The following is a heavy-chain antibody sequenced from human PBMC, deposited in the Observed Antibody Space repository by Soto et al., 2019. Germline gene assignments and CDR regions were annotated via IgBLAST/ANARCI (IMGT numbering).Heavy chain of an antibody. CDR1: GFTFSSYA. CDR2: ISGSGGST. Sequence: GGSLRLSCAASGFTFSSYAMSWVRQAPGKGLEWVSAISGSGGSTYNADSVKGRFTISRDNSKNTLYLQMNSLRAEDTAIYYCAKATTVTTNGWFDPWGQGTLVTVSS. CDR3: AKATTVTTNGWFDP. J-gene: IGHJ5*02. V-gene: IGHV3-23*01. D-gene: IGHD4-17*01.